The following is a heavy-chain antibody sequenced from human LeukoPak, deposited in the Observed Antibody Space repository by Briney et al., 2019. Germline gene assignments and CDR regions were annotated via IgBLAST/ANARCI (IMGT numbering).Heavy chain of an antibody. D-gene: IGHD2-2*01. Sequence: SETLSLTCTVSGGSISSSSYYWGWIRQPPGKGLEWIGSIYDSGSTYYTPSIKSRVTISVDTSKNQFSLQLSSVTAAATAVYYCASRYCSSTSCPFDYWGQGTLVTVSS. CDR3: ASRYCSSTSCPFDY. J-gene: IGHJ4*02. CDR2: IYDSGST. V-gene: IGHV4-39*01. CDR1: GGSISSSSYY.